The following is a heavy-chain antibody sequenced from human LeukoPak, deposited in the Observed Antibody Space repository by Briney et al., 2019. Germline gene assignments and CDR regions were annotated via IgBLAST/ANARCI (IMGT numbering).Heavy chain of an antibody. Sequence: PSETLSLTCTVSGGSISSYYWSWIRQPPGKGLEWIGYIYYSGSTNYNPSLKSRVTISVDTSKNQFSLKLSSVTAADTAVYYCARGHDFWSGYYLNDYWGRGTLVTVSS. V-gene: IGHV4-59*01. D-gene: IGHD3-3*01. J-gene: IGHJ4*02. CDR2: IYYSGST. CDR1: GGSISSYY. CDR3: ARGHDFWSGYYLNDY.